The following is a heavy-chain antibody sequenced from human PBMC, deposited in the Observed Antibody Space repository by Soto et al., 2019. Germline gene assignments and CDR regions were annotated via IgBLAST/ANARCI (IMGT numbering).Heavy chain of an antibody. D-gene: IGHD3-22*01. CDR3: ARNYDSTAGGAFDI. CDR2: IYSDGST. V-gene: IGHV3-53*01. Sequence: EVQLVESGGGLIQPGGSLRLSCAASGFTVSSNYMYWVRQAPGKGLEWVSVIYSDGSTYYADSVKGRFTISRDNSKNTLYLQMNSLRAEDTAVYYCARNYDSTAGGAFDIWGQGTMVTVSS. CDR1: GFTVSSNY. J-gene: IGHJ3*02.